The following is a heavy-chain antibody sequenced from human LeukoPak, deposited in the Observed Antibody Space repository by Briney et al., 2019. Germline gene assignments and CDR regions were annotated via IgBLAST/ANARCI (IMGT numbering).Heavy chain of an antibody. CDR1: GGSISSYY. J-gene: IGHJ3*02. CDR3: ARERDELQGGAFDI. V-gene: IGHV4-59*12. CDR2: IYYSGST. Sequence: PSETLSLTCTVSGGSISSYYWSWIRQPPGKGLEWIGYIYYSGSTNYNPSLKSRVTISVDTSKNQFSLKLSSVTAADTAVYYCARERDELQGGAFDIWGQGTMVTVSP. D-gene: IGHD5-24*01.